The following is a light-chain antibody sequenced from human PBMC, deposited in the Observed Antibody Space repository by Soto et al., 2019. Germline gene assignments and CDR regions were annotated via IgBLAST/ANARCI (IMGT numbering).Light chain of an antibody. CDR3: QQRSDWPIT. V-gene: IGKV3-11*01. J-gene: IGKJ5*01. CDR2: GAY. CDR1: QSLGTS. Sequence: EIVLTQSPATLSLSPGERATLSCRASQSLGTSLAWYQQNPGQAPRLLIYGAYNRATGVPARFSGGGSGPDYTLTISSLEPEDSASYYCQQRSDWPITFGQGTRLEIK.